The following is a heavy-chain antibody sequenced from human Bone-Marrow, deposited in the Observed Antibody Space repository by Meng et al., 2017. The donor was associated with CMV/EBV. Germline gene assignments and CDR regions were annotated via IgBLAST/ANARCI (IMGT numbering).Heavy chain of an antibody. CDR1: FTFSSYD. V-gene: IGHV3-30-3*02. D-gene: IGHD3-3*01. Sequence: FTFSSYDMHWVRQAPGKGLEWVAVISYDGSNKYYADSVKGRFTISRDNSKNTLYLQMNSLRAEDTAVYYCAKDTYDFWSGYYSYFDYWGQGTLVTVSS. CDR3: AKDTYDFWSGYYSYFDY. J-gene: IGHJ4*02. CDR2: ISYDGSNK.